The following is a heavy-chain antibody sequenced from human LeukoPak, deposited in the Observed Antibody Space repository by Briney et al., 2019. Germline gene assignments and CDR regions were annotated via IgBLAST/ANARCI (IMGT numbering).Heavy chain of an antibody. CDR2: INPNSGGT. Sequence: ASVKVSCKASGYIFTGYYMHWVRQAPGQGLEWMGRINPNSGGTNYAQKFQGRVTMTRDTSISTAYMELSRLRSDDTAVYYCARDDELDFRFDYWGQGTLVTVSS. CDR3: ARDDELDFRFDY. V-gene: IGHV1-2*06. CDR1: GYIFTGYY. J-gene: IGHJ4*02. D-gene: IGHD6-13*01.